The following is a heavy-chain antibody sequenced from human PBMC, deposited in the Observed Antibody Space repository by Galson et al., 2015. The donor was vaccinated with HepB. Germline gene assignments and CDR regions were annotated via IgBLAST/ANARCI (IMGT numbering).Heavy chain of an antibody. D-gene: IGHD3-22*01. CDR2: IWYDGSNK. J-gene: IGHJ3*02. Sequence: SLRLSCAASGFTFSSYGMHWVRQAPGKGLERVAVIWYDGSNKYYADSVKGRFTISRDNSKNTLYLQMNSLRAEDTAVYYCARDQHYYDSSGYYGDLLVLGAAFDIWGQGTMVTVSS. CDR3: ARDQHYYDSSGYYGDLLVLGAAFDI. CDR1: GFTFSSYG. V-gene: IGHV3-33*08.